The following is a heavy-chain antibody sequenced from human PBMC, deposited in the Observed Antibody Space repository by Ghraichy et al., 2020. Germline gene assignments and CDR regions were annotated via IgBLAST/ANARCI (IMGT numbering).Heavy chain of an antibody. CDR2: IWYDGSNK. D-gene: IGHD6-6*01. J-gene: IGHJ4*02. CDR3: ARDSHEYSSSSSDY. V-gene: IGHV3-33*01. Sequence: GGSLRLSCAASGFTFSSYGMHWVRQAPGKGLEWVAVIWYDGSNKYYADSVKGRFTISRDNSKNTLYLQMNSLRAEDTAVYYCARDSHEYSSSSSDYWGQGTLVTVSS. CDR1: GFTFSSYG.